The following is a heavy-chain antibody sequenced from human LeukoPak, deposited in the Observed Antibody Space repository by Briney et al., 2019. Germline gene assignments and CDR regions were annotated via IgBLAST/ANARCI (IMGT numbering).Heavy chain of an antibody. Sequence: GGSLRLSCAASGFTFSSYSMNWVRQAPGKGLEWVSSISSSSSYIYYADSVKGRFTISRDNAKNSLYLQMNSLRAEDTAVYYCANHKTYYDFWSGYYTGTFDYWGQGTLVTVSS. V-gene: IGHV3-21*04. CDR3: ANHKTYYDFWSGYYTGTFDY. D-gene: IGHD3-3*01. CDR2: ISSSSSYI. J-gene: IGHJ4*02. CDR1: GFTFSSYS.